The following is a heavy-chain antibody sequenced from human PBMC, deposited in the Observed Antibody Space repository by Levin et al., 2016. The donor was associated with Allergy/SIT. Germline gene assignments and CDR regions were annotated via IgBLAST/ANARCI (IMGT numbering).Heavy chain of an antibody. V-gene: IGHV3-15*01. Sequence: WIRQPPGKGLEWVGRIKSKTDGGTTDYAAPVKGRFTISRDDSKNTLYLQMNSLKTEDTAVYYCTTDQEVLLWFGESRDWFDPWGQGTLVTVSS. CDR3: TTDQEVLLWFGESRDWFDP. D-gene: IGHD3-10*01. J-gene: IGHJ5*02. CDR2: IKSKTDGGTT.